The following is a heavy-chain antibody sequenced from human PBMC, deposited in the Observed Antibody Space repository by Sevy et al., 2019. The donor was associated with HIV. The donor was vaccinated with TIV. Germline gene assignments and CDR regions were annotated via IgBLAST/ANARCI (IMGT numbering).Heavy chain of an antibody. CDR1: GGSINDHY. D-gene: IGHD3-16*01. Sequence: SETLSLTCTISGGSINDHYWSWIRQPPGKGLEWIGYFSDSGTTNYNPSLKSRVTISVDTSKNHFSLKLTSVTAADTAIYYCTKTHGGYYFDYWGQGTPVTVS. V-gene: IGHV4-59*11. CDR2: FSDSGTT. CDR3: TKTHGGYYFDY. J-gene: IGHJ4*02.